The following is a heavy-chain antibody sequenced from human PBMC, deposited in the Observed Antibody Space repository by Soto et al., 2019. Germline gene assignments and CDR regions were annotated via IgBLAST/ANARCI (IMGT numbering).Heavy chain of an antibody. CDR1: GCSFTSYW. J-gene: IGHJ6*02. D-gene: IGHD6-13*01. CDR2: IYPGDSDT. V-gene: IGHV5-51*01. CDR3: ARTSAAGKYYYGMDV. Sequence: PGESLKISCKGTGCSFTSYWIGWVRQMPGKGLEWMGIIYPGDSDTRYSPSFQGQVTISADKSISTAYLQWRSLNASDTAMYYCARTSAAGKYYYGMDVWGQGTTVTVSS.